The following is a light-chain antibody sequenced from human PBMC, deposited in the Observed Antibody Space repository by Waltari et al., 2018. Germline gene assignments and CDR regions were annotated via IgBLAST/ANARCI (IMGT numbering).Light chain of an antibody. CDR1: QSISRP. J-gene: IGKJ1*01. CDR2: DSS. V-gene: IGKV3-20*01. Sequence: EIILTQSPGPLSLSPGERATLSCRASQSISRPLAWYQQKPSQAPRLLIYDSSTRATGIPDMFSGSGSGKDFSLTISRLEPEDSAVYYCQHYVRLPATFGQGTKVEIK. CDR3: QHYVRLPAT.